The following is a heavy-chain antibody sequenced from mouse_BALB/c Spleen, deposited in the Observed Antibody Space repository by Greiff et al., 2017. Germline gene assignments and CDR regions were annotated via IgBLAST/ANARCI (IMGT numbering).Heavy chain of an antibody. CDR2: IYPGDGDT. D-gene: IGHD1-1*01. J-gene: IGHJ4*01. V-gene: IGHV1-80*01. CDR1: GYAFSSYW. CDR3: ARWGYGSSSYYYAMDY. Sequence: QVQLQQSGAELVRPGSSVKISCKASGYAFSSYWLNWVKQRPGQGLEWIGQIYPGDGDTNYNGKFKGKATLTADKSSSTAYMQLSSLTSEDSAVYFCARWGYGSSSYYYAMDYWGQGTSVTVSS.